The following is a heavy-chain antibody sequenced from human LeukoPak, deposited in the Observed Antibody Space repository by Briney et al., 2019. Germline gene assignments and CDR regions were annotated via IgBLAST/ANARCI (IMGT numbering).Heavy chain of an antibody. CDR1: GFTFSSYG. J-gene: IGHJ4*02. D-gene: IGHD3-10*01. CDR2: IRYDGSNK. V-gene: IGHV3-30*02. Sequence: PVGSLRLSCAASGFTFSSYGTHWVRQAPGKGLEWLAFIRYDGSNKYYADSVKGRLTISRHNSKNTLYLQMNSLRSEDTAVYYCAKDYYGSGSYYNGDTDYWGQGTLVTVSS. CDR3: AKDYYGSGSYYNGDTDY.